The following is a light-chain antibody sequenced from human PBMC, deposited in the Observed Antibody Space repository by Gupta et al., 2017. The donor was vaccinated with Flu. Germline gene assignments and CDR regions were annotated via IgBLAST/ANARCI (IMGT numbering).Light chain of an antibody. Sequence: DIQLTQPPSFLSASVGDRVAMTCRASQAISPSLAWYQQKSGEGPKLLIYAVSTLHTAVPSRFSGSGSGTEFTLTISSLQPEDFGIYYCQRFYQYPVTFGGGTKVEIK. CDR2: AVS. V-gene: IGKV1-9*01. CDR1: QAISPS. J-gene: IGKJ4*01. CDR3: QRFYQYPVT.